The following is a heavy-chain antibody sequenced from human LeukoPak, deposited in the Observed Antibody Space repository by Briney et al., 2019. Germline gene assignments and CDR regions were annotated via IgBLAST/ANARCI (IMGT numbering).Heavy chain of an antibody. CDR1: GFTLSNSW. V-gene: IGHV3-7*03. Sequence: GGSLRLSCAASGFTLSNSWIHWVRQSPGKGLEWVANIKEDGSDKYYVDSVKGRFTISRDNAKNSLYLQMNSLRAEDTAVYYCARNSGWFRFDYWGQGTLVTVSS. D-gene: IGHD6-19*01. J-gene: IGHJ4*02. CDR3: ARNSGWFRFDY. CDR2: IKEDGSDK.